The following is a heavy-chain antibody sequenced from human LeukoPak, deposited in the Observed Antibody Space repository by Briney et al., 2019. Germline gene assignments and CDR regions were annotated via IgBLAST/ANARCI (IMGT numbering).Heavy chain of an antibody. Sequence: ASVKVSCKASGYTFTGDYIHWVRQAPGQGLEWMGRINPNSGGTNYAQKFQGRVTMTRDTSISIALMELSRLTSDDTAVYYCARDTSSGWYGVDYWGQGTLVTVSS. CDR2: INPNSGGT. J-gene: IGHJ4*02. V-gene: IGHV1-2*06. CDR3: ARDTSSGWYGVDY. D-gene: IGHD6-19*01. CDR1: GYTFTGDY.